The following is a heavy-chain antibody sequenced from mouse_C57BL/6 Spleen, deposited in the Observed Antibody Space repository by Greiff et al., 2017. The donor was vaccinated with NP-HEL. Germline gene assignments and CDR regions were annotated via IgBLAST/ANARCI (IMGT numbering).Heavy chain of an antibody. CDR2: IDPSDSYT. CDR3: ARIYSGKGYYAMDY. J-gene: IGHJ4*01. CDR1: GYTFTSYW. Sequence: QVQLQQSGAELVMPGASVKLSCKASGYTFTSYWMHWVKQRPGQGLEWIGEIDPSDSYTNYNQKFKGKSTLTVDKSSSTAYMQLSSLTSEDSAVYYCARIYSGKGYYAMDYWGQGTSVTVSS. V-gene: IGHV1-69*01. D-gene: IGHD2-1*01.